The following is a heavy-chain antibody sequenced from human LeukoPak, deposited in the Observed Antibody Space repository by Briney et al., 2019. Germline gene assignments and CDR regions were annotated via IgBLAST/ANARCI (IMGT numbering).Heavy chain of an antibody. D-gene: IGHD6-13*01. CDR1: GGSMSSYY. CDR2: IYYSGSA. Sequence: SETLSLTCTASGGSMSSYYWSWIRQPPGKGLEWIGYIYYSGSANYNPSLKSRVTISVDTSKNQFSLKLSSVTAADTAVYFCARYASSWYGFDYWGQGTLVTVSS. CDR3: ARYASSWYGFDY. V-gene: IGHV4-59*08. J-gene: IGHJ4*02.